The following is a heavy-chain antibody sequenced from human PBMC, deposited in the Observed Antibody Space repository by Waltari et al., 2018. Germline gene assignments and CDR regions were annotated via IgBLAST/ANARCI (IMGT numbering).Heavy chain of an antibody. CDR1: GFTISSYA. V-gene: IGHV3-30-3*01. CDR3: AKAGPGYSSGWALDY. CDR2: ISYDGSNK. J-gene: IGHJ4*02. D-gene: IGHD6-19*01. Sequence: QVQLVEYGGGVVQPGRSMRLSCADAGFTISSYAMHGVRQAPGKGLEWVAVISYDGSNKYYADSVKGRFTISRDNSKNTLYLQMNSLRAEDTAVYYCAKAGPGYSSGWALDYWGQGTLVTVSS.